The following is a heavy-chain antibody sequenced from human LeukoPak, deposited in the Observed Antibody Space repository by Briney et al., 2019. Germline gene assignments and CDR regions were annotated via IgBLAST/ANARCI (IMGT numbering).Heavy chain of an antibody. J-gene: IGHJ3*02. CDR1: GFTVSSNY. CDR2: IYSGGST. CDR3: ARGLLQGSYSPDAFDI. D-gene: IGHD1-26*01. Sequence: AGGSLRLSCAASGFTVSSNYMSWVRQAPGKGLEWVSVIYSGGSTYYADSVKGRFTISRDNSKNTLYLQMNSLRAEDTAVYYCARGLLQGSYSPDAFDIWGQGTMVTVSS. V-gene: IGHV3-53*01.